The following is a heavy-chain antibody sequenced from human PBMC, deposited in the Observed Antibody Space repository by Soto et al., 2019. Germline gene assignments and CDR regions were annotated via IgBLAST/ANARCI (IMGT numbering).Heavy chain of an antibody. D-gene: IGHD2-21*01. CDR2: ISGGSSYT. CDR3: AKTIVAASGYYFDH. CDR1: GFSFSDSY. Sequence: QVQLVESGGDLVKPGGSLRLACAASGFSFSDSYMSWVRQAPGKGLEWLSYISGGSSYTNYADSVQGRFTISRDNAKGSLYLEMNSLRADDTAVYYCAKTIVAASGYYFDHWGQGYLVTVSS. V-gene: IGHV3-11*06. J-gene: IGHJ4*02.